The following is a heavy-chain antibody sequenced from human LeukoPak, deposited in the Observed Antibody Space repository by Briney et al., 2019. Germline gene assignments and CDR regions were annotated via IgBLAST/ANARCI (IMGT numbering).Heavy chain of an antibody. Sequence: KPSETLSLTCTVSGGSISSYYWSWIRQPPGKGLEWIGYIYYSGSTNYNPSLKSRVTISVDTSKNQFSLKLSSVTAADTAVYYCARQVGYGALGDYYGMDVWGQGTTVTVSS. D-gene: IGHD4-17*01. CDR2: IYYSGST. V-gene: IGHV4-59*01. CDR1: GGSISSYY. J-gene: IGHJ6*02. CDR3: ARQVGYGALGDYYGMDV.